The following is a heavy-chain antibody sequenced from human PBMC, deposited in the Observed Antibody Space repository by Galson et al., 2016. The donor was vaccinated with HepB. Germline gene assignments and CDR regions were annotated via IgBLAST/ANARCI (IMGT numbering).Heavy chain of an antibody. CDR2: IKEDGSDK. D-gene: IGHD2-8*01. CDR1: GFTFSSSY. V-gene: IGHV3-7*03. Sequence: SLRLSCAGSGFTFSSSYMDWVRQAPGEGLEWVAKIKEDGSDKFYVDSVKGRFTISRDNAKNSLYLQMNSLRAEDTAVYYCARNADYQNTNSHYDVFDIWGHGTMVTV. J-gene: IGHJ3*02. CDR3: ARNADYQNTNSHYDVFDI.